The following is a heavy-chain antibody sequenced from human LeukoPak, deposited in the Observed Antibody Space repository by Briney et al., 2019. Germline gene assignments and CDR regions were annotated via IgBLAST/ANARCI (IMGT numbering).Heavy chain of an antibody. CDR1: GFSLSTSGMC. CDR3: ARIWDNRAAAIYYFDY. V-gene: IGHV2-70*01. J-gene: IGHJ4*02. CDR2: SDWDDDK. Sequence: SGPAQVKLTQTLTLICTLSGFSLSTSGMCVSWIRQPPGKALEWLALSDWDDDKYYSTSLKTRLTISKDTSKNQVVLTMTNMDPVDTATYCCARIWDNRAAAIYYFDYWGQGTLVTVSS. D-gene: IGHD2-2*02.